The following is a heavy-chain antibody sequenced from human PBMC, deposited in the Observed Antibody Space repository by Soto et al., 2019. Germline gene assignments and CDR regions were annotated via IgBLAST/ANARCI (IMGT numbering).Heavy chain of an antibody. CDR1: GFTFDDYA. CDR3: AKDMVGSSWPSYYGMDV. Sequence: EVQLVESGGGLVQPGRSLRLSCAASGFTFDDYAMHWVRQAPGKGLEWVSGISWNSGSIGYADSVKGRFTISRDNAKNSLYLQMNSLRAEDTALYYCAKDMVGSSWPSYYGMDVWGQGTTVTVSS. V-gene: IGHV3-9*01. J-gene: IGHJ6*02. CDR2: ISWNSGSI. D-gene: IGHD6-13*01.